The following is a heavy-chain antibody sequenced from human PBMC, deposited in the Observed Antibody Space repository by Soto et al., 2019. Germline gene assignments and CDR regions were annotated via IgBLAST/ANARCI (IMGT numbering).Heavy chain of an antibody. V-gene: IGHV4-34*02. CDR2: INHSGST. CDR3: AGNIVATISSFDY. D-gene: IGHD5-12*01. Sequence: QVQLQQWGAGLLKPSETLSLTCAAYGESFSGYYWSWIRQPPGKGLEWIGEINHSGSTNYNPSLKSRVTMSVDTSKNQFSLKLSSVTAADTAMYYCAGNIVATISSFDYWGQGTLVTVSS. J-gene: IGHJ4*02. CDR1: GESFSGYY.